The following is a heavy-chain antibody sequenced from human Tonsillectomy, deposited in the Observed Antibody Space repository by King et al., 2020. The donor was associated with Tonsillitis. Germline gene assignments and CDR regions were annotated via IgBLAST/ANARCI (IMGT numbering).Heavy chain of an antibody. CDR2: ISPVFGRA. V-gene: IGHV1-69*01. CDR1: GGTFTSYA. D-gene: IGHD6-19*01. CDR3: ARVHSSSLVHWFDS. Sequence: GQLVQSGTEVKKPGSSVKVSCKASGGTFTSYAITWVRQAPGQGLEGMVAISPVFGRADYPQQFQGRVTMTADESRSTVYMEVTGLSADDTAVYYCARVHSSSLVHWFDSWGQGTLVTVSS. J-gene: IGHJ5*01.